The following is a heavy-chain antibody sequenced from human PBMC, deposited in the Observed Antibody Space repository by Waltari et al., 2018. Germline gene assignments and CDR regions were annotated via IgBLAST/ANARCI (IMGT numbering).Heavy chain of an antibody. V-gene: IGHV4-59*08. Sequence: QVQLPESGPGLVKPSETLSLTCPVSGGSISSYYWSWIRQPPGKGLEWIGYIYYSGSTNYNPSLKSRVTISVDTSKNQFSLKLSSVTAADTAVYYCARHTTTYDFWSGPSDVWGKGTTVTISS. CDR2: IYYSGST. CDR3: ARHTTTYDFWSGPSDV. J-gene: IGHJ6*04. CDR1: GGSISSYY. D-gene: IGHD3-3*01.